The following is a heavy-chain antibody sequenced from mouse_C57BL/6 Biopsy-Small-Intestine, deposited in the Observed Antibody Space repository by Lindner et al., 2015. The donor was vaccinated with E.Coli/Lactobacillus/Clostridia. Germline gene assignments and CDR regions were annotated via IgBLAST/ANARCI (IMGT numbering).Heavy chain of an antibody. CDR1: GYAFSSYW. J-gene: IGHJ1*03. Sequence: VQLQESGAELVKPGASVKISCKASGYAFSSYWMNWVKQRPGKGLEWIGQIYPGDGDTNYNGKFKGKATLTVNKSSSTAYMELRSLTSEDSAVYYCARGRYGSSYRYFDVWGTGTTVTVSS. CDR2: IYPGDGDT. CDR3: ARGRYGSSYRYFDV. D-gene: IGHD1-1*01. V-gene: IGHV1-80*01.